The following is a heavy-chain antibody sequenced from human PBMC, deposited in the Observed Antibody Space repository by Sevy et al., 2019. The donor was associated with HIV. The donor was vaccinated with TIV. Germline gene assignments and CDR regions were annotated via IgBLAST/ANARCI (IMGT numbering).Heavy chain of an antibody. V-gene: IGHV1-69*13. Sequence: ASLKVSCKASGGTFSSYAISWVRQAPGQGLEWMGGIIPIFGTANYAQKFQGRVTITADESTSTAYMELSSLRSEDTAVYYCAREPITMRPNWFDPWGQGTLVTVSS. CDR1: GGTFSSYA. CDR3: AREPITMRPNWFDP. D-gene: IGHD3-22*01. CDR2: IIPIFGTA. J-gene: IGHJ5*02.